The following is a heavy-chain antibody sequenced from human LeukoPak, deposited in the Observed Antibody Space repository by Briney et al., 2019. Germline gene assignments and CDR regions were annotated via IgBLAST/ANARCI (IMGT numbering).Heavy chain of an antibody. CDR1: GYTFTAYN. J-gene: IGHJ4*02. CDR2: DSPNSGGA. Sequence: GASVKVSCKASGYTFTAYNIHWVRQAPGQGLEWMGRDSPNSGGANYAEKFQGRVTMTRDTSTTTAYLELSSLRSDDTAVYYCVKEGQDGYWGQGTLVTVSS. CDR3: VKEGQDGY. V-gene: IGHV1-2*02. D-gene: IGHD2-15*01.